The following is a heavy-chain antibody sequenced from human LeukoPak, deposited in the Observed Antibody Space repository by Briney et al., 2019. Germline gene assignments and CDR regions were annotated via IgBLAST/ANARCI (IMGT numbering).Heavy chain of an antibody. V-gene: IGHV3-7*03. J-gene: IGHJ5*02. Sequence: GGSLRLSCAASGFTFSSYWMSWVRQAPGKGLEWVANIKQDGSEKYYVDSVKGRFTISRDNAKNSLYLQMNSLRAEDTAVYYCARVRPIVVVPAAMRAGAKSWFDPWGQGTLVTVSS. CDR3: ARVRPIVVVPAAMRAGAKSWFDP. D-gene: IGHD2-2*01. CDR2: IKQDGSEK. CDR1: GFTFSSYW.